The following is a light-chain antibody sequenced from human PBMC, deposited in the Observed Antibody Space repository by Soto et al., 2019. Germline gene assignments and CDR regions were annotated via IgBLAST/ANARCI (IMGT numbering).Light chain of an antibody. V-gene: IGKV3-15*01. J-gene: IGKJ3*01. CDR3: QQYNDWPLFT. CDR2: GAS. CDR1: QSVSSR. Sequence: EIVMTQSPATLSVSPGERATLSCRASQSVSSRLAWYQQKPGQAPRLLIYGASTRATGIPARFSGSGSGTEFTNTISSLQSEDFAVYYCQQYNDWPLFTFGPGTKVDI.